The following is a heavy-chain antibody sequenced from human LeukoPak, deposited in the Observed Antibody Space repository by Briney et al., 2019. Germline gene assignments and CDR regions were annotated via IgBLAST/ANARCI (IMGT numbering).Heavy chain of an antibody. CDR2: FTGSGGST. CDR3: AKATAFDI. Sequence: PGGSLRLSCAASGFTFSNYAMNWVRQAPGKGLEWVSAFTGSGGSTYYADSVKGRFTISRDNSKNTLFLQMNSLRAEDTAVYYCAKATAFDIWGQGTMVTVSS. V-gene: IGHV3-23*01. J-gene: IGHJ3*02. CDR1: GFTFSNYA.